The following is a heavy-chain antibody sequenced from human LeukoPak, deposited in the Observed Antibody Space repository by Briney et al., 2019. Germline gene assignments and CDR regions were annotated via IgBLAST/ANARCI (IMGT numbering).Heavy chain of an antibody. CDR3: ARAVSGTPRWFDP. CDR2: IYHSGST. D-gene: IGHD1-1*01. V-gene: IGHV4-30-2*01. J-gene: IGHJ5*02. CDR1: GGSISSGGYS. Sequence: PSEALSLTCAVSGGSISSGGYSWSWLRQPPGKGLEWIGYIYHSGSTYYNPSLKSRVTISVDRSKNQFSLKLSSVTAADTAVYYCARAVSGTPRWFDPWGQGTLVTASS.